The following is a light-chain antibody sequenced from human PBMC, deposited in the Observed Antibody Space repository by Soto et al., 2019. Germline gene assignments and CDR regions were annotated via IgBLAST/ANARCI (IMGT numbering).Light chain of an antibody. CDR2: GAS. Sequence: EIVLTQSPGTLSLSPGERATLSCRASQSVTGSYLAWYQQKPGQAPRLLIYGASTRATGIPDRFSGSGSGTDFTLTISGLEAEDFAVYYCQQYGDSLRTFGQGTKVDIK. CDR1: QSVTGSY. V-gene: IGKV3-20*01. CDR3: QQYGDSLRT. J-gene: IGKJ1*01.